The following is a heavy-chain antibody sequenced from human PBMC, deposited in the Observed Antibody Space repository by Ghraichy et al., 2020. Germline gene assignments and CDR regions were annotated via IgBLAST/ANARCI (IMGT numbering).Heavy chain of an antibody. CDR1: GFTFSSYW. V-gene: IGHV3-7*01. J-gene: IGHJ3*02. CDR3: ARKGGYYYDSSGQIWQAFDI. D-gene: IGHD3-22*01. CDR2: INQDGGEK. Sequence: GGSLRLSCAASGFTFSSYWMSWVRQAPGKGLEWVANINQDGGEKYSVDSVKGRFTISRDNAKNSLYLQVNILRAEDTAVYYCARKGGYYYDSSGQIWQAFDIWGQGTMVTVSS.